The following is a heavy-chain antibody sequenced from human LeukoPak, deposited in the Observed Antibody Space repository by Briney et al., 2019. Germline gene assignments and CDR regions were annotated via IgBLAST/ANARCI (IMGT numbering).Heavy chain of an antibody. V-gene: IGHV4-39*01. Sequence: PSETLSLTCTVSGGSISSSSYYWGWIRQPPGKGLEWIGSIYYSGSTYYNPSLKSRVTISVDTSKNQFSPKLSSVTAADTAVYYCARHNPIVGAAGVSDCWGQGTLVTVSS. CDR3: ARHNPIVGAAGVSDC. J-gene: IGHJ4*02. CDR2: IYYSGST. D-gene: IGHD1-26*01. CDR1: GGSISSSSYY.